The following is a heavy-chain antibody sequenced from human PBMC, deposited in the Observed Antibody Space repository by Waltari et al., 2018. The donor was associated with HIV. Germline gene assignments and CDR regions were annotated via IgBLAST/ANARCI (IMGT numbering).Heavy chain of an antibody. V-gene: IGHV4-34*01. Sequence: QVQLQQWGAGLLKPSETLSLTCAVYGGSFSGYYWSWIRQPPGKGLEWIGEIKHSGSTNYNPSLKSRVTISVDTSKNQFSLKLSSVTAADTAVYYCARGDIVVVPAAINAFDIWGQGTMVTVSS. CDR2: IKHSGST. CDR3: ARGDIVVVPAAINAFDI. CDR1: GGSFSGYY. J-gene: IGHJ3*02. D-gene: IGHD2-2*01.